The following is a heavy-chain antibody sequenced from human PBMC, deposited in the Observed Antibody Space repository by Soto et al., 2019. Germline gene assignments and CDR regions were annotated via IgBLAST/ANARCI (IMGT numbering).Heavy chain of an antibody. J-gene: IGHJ5*02. Sequence: ASVKVSCKASGYTFTSYAMHWVRQAPGQRLEWMGWINAGNGNTKYSQKFQGRVTITRDTSASTAYMELSSLRSDDTAVYYCARDHSYEDSYWWLDPWGQGTLVTVSS. V-gene: IGHV1-3*01. CDR1: GYTFTSYA. D-gene: IGHD2-15*01. CDR3: ARDHSYEDSYWWLDP. CDR2: INAGNGNT.